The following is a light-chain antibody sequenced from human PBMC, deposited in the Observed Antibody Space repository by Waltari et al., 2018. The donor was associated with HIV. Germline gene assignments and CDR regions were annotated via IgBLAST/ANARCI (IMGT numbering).Light chain of an antibody. CDR3: SSYTSSSTLFV. Sequence: QSALTQPASVSGSPGQSITISCTGASSDIGGSNFVSWYQKHPGKAPKLMIYDVSNRPSGVSNRFSGSKSGNTASLTISGLQAEDEADYYCSSYTSSSTLFVFGTGTKVTVL. J-gene: IGLJ1*01. V-gene: IGLV2-14*01. CDR2: DVS. CDR1: SSDIGGSNF.